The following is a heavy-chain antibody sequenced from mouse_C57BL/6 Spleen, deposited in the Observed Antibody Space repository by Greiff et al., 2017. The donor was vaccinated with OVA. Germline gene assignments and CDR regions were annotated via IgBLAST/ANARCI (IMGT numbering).Heavy chain of an antibody. D-gene: IGHD1-1*01. CDR2: LHPSDSDT. V-gene: IGHV1-74*01. J-gene: IGHJ4*01. CDR1: GYTFTSYW. CDR3: AIPYYDGGAYYASDY. Sequence: QVQLQQPGAELVKPGASVKVSCKASGYTFTSYWMHWVKQRPGQGLEWIGRLHPSDSDTNYNQKFKGKATLTVDKSSSTAYMQLSSLTAEDSAVYDGAIPYYDGGAYYASDYWGQGTSVTVSA.